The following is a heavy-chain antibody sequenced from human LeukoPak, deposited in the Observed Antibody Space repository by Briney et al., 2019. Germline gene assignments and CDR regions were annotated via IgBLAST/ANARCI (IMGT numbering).Heavy chain of an antibody. V-gene: IGHV4-39*07. Sequence: SETLSLTCTVSGGSISSSSYYWGWIRQPPGKGLEWIGSIYYSGSTYYNPSLKSRVTISVDTSKNQFSLKLSSVTAADTAVYYCARLFYGDYERGDYWGQGTLVTVSS. J-gene: IGHJ4*02. D-gene: IGHD4-17*01. CDR3: ARLFYGDYERGDY. CDR2: IYYSGST. CDR1: GGSISSSSYY.